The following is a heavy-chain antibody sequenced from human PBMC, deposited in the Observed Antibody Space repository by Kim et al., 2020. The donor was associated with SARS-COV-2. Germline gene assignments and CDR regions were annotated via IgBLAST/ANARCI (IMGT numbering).Heavy chain of an antibody. J-gene: IGHJ6*02. CDR3: ARDAWDWERGYHYGMDV. CDR1: GFTFSSHW. Sequence: GGSLRLSCAGSGFTFSSHWMHWVRQAPGKGLVWVSHINGDGSSINYADSVKGRFTISRDNAKNTVYLQMNSLRVEDTAVYYCARDAWDWERGYHYGMDVWGQGTTVTVYS. V-gene: IGHV3-74*01. D-gene: IGHD1-26*01. CDR2: INGDGSSI.